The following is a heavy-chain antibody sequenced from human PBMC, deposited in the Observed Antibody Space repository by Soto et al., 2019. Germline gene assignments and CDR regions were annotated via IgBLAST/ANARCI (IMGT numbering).Heavy chain of an antibody. CDR2: ISAYNGNT. J-gene: IGHJ4*02. CDR3: ARDNGYESDY. CDR1: GYTFTSYG. V-gene: IGHV1-18*01. D-gene: IGHD5-12*01. Sequence: QVQLVQSGAEVKKPGASVKVSCKASGYTFTSYGISWVRQAPGQGLEWMGWISAYNGNTNYAQKLXGXAXMXXDTSTSTAYMELRSLRSDDTAVYYCARDNGYESDYWGQGPLVTVSS.